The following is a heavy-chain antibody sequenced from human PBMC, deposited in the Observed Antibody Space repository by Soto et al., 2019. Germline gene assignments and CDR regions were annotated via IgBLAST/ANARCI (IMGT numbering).Heavy chain of an antibody. Sequence: SETLSLTCAVSGDSIIGIYHWAWIRQPPGRSLEWTASIFHTGTTYYTPSLKSRVTISVDTSKNQFSLKLSSVTAADTAVYYCARDRVTGWYYFDYWGQGTLVTVSS. V-gene: IGHV4-38-2*02. J-gene: IGHJ4*02. CDR3: ARDRVTGWYYFDY. CDR1: GDSIIGIYH. CDR2: IFHTGTT. D-gene: IGHD2-8*01.